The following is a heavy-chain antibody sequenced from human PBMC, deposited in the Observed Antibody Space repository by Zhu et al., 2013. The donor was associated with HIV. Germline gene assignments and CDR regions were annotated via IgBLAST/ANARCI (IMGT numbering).Heavy chain of an antibody. CDR2: IYYSGST. J-gene: IGHJ2*01. Sequence: QVQLQESGPGLVKPSETLSLTCTVSGGSISSSSYYWGWIRQPPGKGLEWIGSIYYSGSTYYNPSLKSRVTISVDTSKNQFSLKLSSVTAADTAVYYCARVDANWYFDLWGLAPWSLSPQ. CDR1: GGSISSSSYY. CDR3: ARVDANWYFDL. V-gene: IGHV4-39*07.